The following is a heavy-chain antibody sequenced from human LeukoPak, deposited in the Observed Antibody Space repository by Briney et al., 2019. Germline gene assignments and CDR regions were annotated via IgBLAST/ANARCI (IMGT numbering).Heavy chain of an antibody. CDR3: ARAQTYYYDSSGYYFDY. D-gene: IGHD3-22*01. V-gene: IGHV3-30-3*01. Sequence: GGSLRLSCAASGFTFSSYAMHWVRQAPGKGLEWVAVISYDGSNKYYADSVKGRFTISRDNSKNTLYLQMNSLRAEDTAVYYCARAQTYYYDSSGYYFDYWGQGTLVTVSS. J-gene: IGHJ4*02. CDR2: ISYDGSNK. CDR1: GFTFSSYA.